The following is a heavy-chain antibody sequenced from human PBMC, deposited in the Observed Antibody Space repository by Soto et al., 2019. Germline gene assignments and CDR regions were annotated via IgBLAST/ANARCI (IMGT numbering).Heavy chain of an antibody. V-gene: IGHV3-23*01. Sequence: GLEWVSAISGSGGSTYYADSVKGRFTISRDNSKNTLYLQMNSLRAEDTAVYYCAKDTMVRGVVAYYYYGMDVWGQGTTVTVSS. J-gene: IGHJ6*02. CDR3: AKDTMVRGVVAYYYYGMDV. D-gene: IGHD3-10*01. CDR2: ISGSGGST.